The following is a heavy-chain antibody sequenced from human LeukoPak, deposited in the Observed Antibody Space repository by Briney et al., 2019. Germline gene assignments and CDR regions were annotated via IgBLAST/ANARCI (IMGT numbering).Heavy chain of an antibody. CDR1: GFTFSSYV. D-gene: IGHD2-2*01. CDR2: IRYDGSNK. CDR3: AKDWEDIVVVPAAVLTPHLNY. Sequence: PGGSLRPACAAAGFTFSSYVMDWGREAPGKGLEWVSFIRYDGSNKYYAESVKCRFTISRNNSKNTLYLQMNSLRAEHTAVYYCAKDWEDIVVVPAAVLTPHLNYWGQGTLVSVPS. J-gene: IGHJ4*02. V-gene: IGHV3-30*02.